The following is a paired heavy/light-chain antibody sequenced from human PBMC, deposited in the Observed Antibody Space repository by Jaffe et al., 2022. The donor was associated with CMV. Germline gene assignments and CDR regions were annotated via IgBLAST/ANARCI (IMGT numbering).Heavy chain of an antibody. V-gene: IGHV2-26*01. Sequence: QVTLKESGPVLVQPTETLTLTCTVSGFSFSNAKVGVSWIRQPPGKALEWLAHIFSNDEKSYSTSLESRLTIFKDTSKSQVVLTMANMAHVDTATYYCARLVPSATGPPWSRLYWKDYYGLDVWGPGTTVTVSS. D-gene: IGHD3-3*01. CDR2: IFSNDEK. CDR3: ARLVPSATGPPWSRLYWKDYYGLDV. J-gene: IGHJ6*02. CDR1: GFSFSNAKVG.
Light chain of an antibody. Sequence: DIQMTQSPSSLSASVGDRVTMACRASQSISNYLNWYQQKSGKAPKLLIYAASSLPGGVPSRFSGSGSGTEFTLTISSLQPEDFATYYCQQSDSTPYTFGQGTKVEMK. J-gene: IGKJ2*01. CDR3: QQSDSTPYT. CDR1: QSISNY. CDR2: AAS. V-gene: IGKV1-39*01.